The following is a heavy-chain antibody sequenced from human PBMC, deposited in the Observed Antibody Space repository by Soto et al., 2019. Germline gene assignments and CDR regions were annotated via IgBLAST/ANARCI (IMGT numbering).Heavy chain of an antibody. J-gene: IGHJ4*02. V-gene: IGHV4-34*01. Sequence: KPSETLSLTCAVYGGSFSGYYWSWIRQPPGKGLEWIGEINHSGSTNYNPSLKSRVTISVDTSKNQFSLKLSSVTAADTAVYYCARGREAYGGNSARFDYWGQGTLVTVSS. CDR3: ARGREAYGGNSARFDY. D-gene: IGHD4-17*01. CDR1: GGSFSGYY. CDR2: INHSGST.